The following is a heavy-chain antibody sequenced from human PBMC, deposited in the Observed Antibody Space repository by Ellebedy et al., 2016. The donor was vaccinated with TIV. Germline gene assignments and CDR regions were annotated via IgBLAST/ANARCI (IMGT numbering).Heavy chain of an antibody. V-gene: IGHV1-24*01. J-gene: IGHJ2*01. D-gene: IGHD1-14*01. CDR3: TTEKYNRWGYFGL. CDR1: GYSLSELS. Sequence: AVSVKVSCKVSGYSLSELSMHWVRQAPGKGLEWMGGFDPEDGETVYAQKFQGTVTMTEDTSTDTTYMELSSLRSEDTAVYYCTTEKYNRWGYFGLWGRGTLVTVSS. CDR2: FDPEDGET.